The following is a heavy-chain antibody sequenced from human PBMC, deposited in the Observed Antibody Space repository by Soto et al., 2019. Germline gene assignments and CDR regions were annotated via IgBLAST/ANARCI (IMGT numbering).Heavy chain of an antibody. CDR1: GGSISSYY. D-gene: IGHD6-13*01. CDR2: IYTSGST. J-gene: IGHJ5*02. V-gene: IGHV4-4*07. CDR3: ARDPERSWYGGNWYDP. Sequence: TSETLSLTCTVSGGSISSYYWSWIRQPAGKGLEWIGRIYTSGSTNYNPSLKSRVTMSVDTSKNQFSLKLSSVTAADKAVYYCARDPERSWYGGNWYDPWGQGTLVTVSS.